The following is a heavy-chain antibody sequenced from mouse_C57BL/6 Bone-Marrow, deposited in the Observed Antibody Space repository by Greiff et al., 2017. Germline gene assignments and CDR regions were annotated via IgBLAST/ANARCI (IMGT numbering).Heavy chain of an antibody. V-gene: IGHV1-19*01. J-gene: IGHJ2*01. Sequence: VQLKQSGPVLVKPGASVKMSCKASGYTFTDYYMNWVKQSHGKSLEWIGVINPYNGGTSYNQKFKGKATLTVDKSTSTAYMELNILTSDDSAVYYCTRDGYYYFDKWDQGNTLTVSA. CDR3: TRDGYYYFDK. CDR1: GYTFTDYY. CDR2: INPYNGGT. D-gene: IGHD2-3*01.